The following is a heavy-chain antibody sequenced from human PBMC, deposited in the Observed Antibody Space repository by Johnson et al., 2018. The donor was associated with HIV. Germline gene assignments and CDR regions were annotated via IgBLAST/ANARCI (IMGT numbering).Heavy chain of an antibody. CDR3: ARDRGYWDAFDI. CDR2: IKSKTDGGTT. J-gene: IGHJ3*02. CDR1: GFTFSNAW. Sequence: MLLVESGGGLVKPGGSLRLSCAASGFTFSNAWMSWVRQAPGKGLEWVGRIKSKTDGGTTDYAAPVKGRFSISRDNAKNSLYLQMNSLRAEDTAVYYCARDRGYWDAFDIWGQGTMVTVSS. D-gene: IGHD3-22*01. V-gene: IGHV3-15*01.